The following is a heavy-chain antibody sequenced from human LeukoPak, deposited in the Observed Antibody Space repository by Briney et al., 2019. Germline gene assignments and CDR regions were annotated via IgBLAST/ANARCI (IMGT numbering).Heavy chain of an antibody. CDR1: GFTFDDYA. Sequence: PGGSLRLSCAASGFTFDDYAMHWVRQAPGKGLEWVSGISWNSGSIGYADSVKGRFTISRDNAKNSLYLQMNSLRAEDTALYYCVREAAATHDYWGQGTLVTVSS. J-gene: IGHJ4*02. CDR2: ISWNSGSI. D-gene: IGHD6-13*01. CDR3: VREAAATHDY. V-gene: IGHV3-9*01.